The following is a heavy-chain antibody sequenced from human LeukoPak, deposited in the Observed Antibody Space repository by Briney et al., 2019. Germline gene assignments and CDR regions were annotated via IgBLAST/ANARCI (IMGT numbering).Heavy chain of an antibody. CDR2: IKQDGSEK. D-gene: IGHD6-19*01. J-gene: IGHJ4*02. Sequence: GGSLRLSCAVSGFTFSSYWMSWVRQAPGKGLEWVANIKQDGSEKYYVDSVKGRFTISRDNAKDSLYLQMNSLRAEDTAVYYCARAPYSSGWYFDYWGQGTLVTVSS. CDR3: ARAPYSSGWYFDY. CDR1: GFTFSSYW. V-gene: IGHV3-7*05.